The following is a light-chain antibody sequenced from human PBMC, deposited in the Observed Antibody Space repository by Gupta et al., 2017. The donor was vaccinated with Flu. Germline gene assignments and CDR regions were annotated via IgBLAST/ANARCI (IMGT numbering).Light chain of an antibody. CDR1: RTISTF. CDR2: GAV. CDR3: QQRVNTPLT. J-gene: IGKJ5*01. V-gene: IGKV1-39*01. Sequence: DIQMTQSPSSLSASVGDRVTITCRASRTISTFLTWYQQKPGQAPKALIYGAVTLRSGVPSRFSGSGAGTDFTLTISGLQPEEFATYYCQQRVNTPLTFGQGTRLDIK.